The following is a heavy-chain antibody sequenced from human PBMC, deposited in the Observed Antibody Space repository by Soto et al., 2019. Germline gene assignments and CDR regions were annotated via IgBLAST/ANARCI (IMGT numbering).Heavy chain of an antibody. Sequence: PSETLSLTCAVSGGSISSSNWWSWVRQAPGKGLEWVSSISSSSSYIYYANSVKGRFTISRDNAKNSLYLQMNSLRAEDTAVYYCARDSVTMVRGVPAEYFQHWGQGTLVTVSS. CDR3: ARDSVTMVRGVPAEYFQH. CDR2: ISSSSSYI. J-gene: IGHJ1*01. D-gene: IGHD3-10*01. CDR1: GGSISSSN. V-gene: IGHV3-21*01.